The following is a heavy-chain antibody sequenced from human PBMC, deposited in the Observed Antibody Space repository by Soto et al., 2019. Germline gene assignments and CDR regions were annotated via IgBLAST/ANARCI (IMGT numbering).Heavy chain of an antibody. Sequence: GGSLRPSCAASGFTFSNAWMSWVRQAPGKGLEWVGRIKSKTDGGTTDYAAPVKGRFTISRDDSKNTLYLQMNSLKTEDTAVYYCTTGPVWFVELTLQPFDYWGQGTLVTVSS. CDR3: TTGPVWFVELTLQPFDY. CDR2: IKSKTDGGTT. V-gene: IGHV3-15*01. D-gene: IGHD3-10*01. CDR1: GFTFSNAW. J-gene: IGHJ4*02.